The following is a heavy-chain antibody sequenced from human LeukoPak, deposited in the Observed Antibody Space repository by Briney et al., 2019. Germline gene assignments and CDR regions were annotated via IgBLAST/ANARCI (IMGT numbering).Heavy chain of an antibody. CDR1: GFTFSSYA. CDR3: ARGFLSSGSYYHY. CDR2: ISYDGSNK. V-gene: IGHV3-30*04. Sequence: QPGRSLRLSCAASGFTFSSYAMHWVRQAPGKGLERVAVISYDGSNKYYADSVKGRFTISRDNSKNTLYLQMNSLRAEDTAVYYCARGFLSSGSYYHYWGQGTLVTVSS. D-gene: IGHD3-10*01. J-gene: IGHJ4*02.